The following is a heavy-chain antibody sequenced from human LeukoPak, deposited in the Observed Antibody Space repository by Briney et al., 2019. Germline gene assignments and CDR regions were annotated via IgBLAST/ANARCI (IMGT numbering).Heavy chain of an antibody. D-gene: IGHD3-16*01. Sequence: PSETLSLTCTVSGGSISSSSYYWGWIRQPPGKGLEWIGSIYYSGSTYYNPSLKSRITISVDTSKNQFSLKLSSVTAADTAVYYCARVSVGGYYMDVWGEGTTVTISS. J-gene: IGHJ6*03. CDR3: ARVSVGGYYMDV. CDR2: IYYSGST. V-gene: IGHV4-39*07. CDR1: GGSISSSSYY.